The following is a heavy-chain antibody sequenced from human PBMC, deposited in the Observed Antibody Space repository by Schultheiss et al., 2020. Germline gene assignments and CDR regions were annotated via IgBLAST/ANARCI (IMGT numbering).Heavy chain of an antibody. CDR3: AKDGSAGTTVTIATNYYYYYYMDV. D-gene: IGHD4-17*01. CDR2: ISSNGGST. CDR1: GFTFSSYA. Sequence: GESLKISCSASGFTFSSYAMHWVRQAPGKGLEYVSAISSNGGSTYYADSVKGRFTISRDNSKNTLYLQMNSLRAEDTAVYYCAKDGSAGTTVTIATNYYYYYYMDVWGKGTTVTVSS. V-gene: IGHV3-64*04. J-gene: IGHJ6*03.